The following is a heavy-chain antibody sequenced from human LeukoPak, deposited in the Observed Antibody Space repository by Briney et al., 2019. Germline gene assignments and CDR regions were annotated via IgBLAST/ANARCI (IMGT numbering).Heavy chain of an antibody. CDR3: ARGRTYGPGSYWVDY. CDR1: GYTFNRYG. Sequence: ASVKVSCKDSGYTFNRYGIRWVRQAPGHRLEWMGWLNPNSGGTNYAQKFQGRVTMTRDTSISTAYMELSRLRSDDTAVYYCARGRTYGPGSYWVDYWGQGTLVTVSS. D-gene: IGHD3-10*01. V-gene: IGHV1-2*02. J-gene: IGHJ4*02. CDR2: LNPNSGGT.